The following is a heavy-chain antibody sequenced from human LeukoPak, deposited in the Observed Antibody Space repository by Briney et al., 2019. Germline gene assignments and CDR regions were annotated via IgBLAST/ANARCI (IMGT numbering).Heavy chain of an antibody. CDR3: ARTAYDLRGQSLVPGLDS. Sequence: GGSLKLSCAASGFTFRNYQMNWVRQAPGKGLEWVSYIGNIISTTHYADSVRGRFTVSRDDAKSSLYLQMSSLRVEDTAVYYCARTAYDLRGQSLVPGLDSWGQGTLVTVSS. V-gene: IGHV3-48*03. CDR1: GFTFRNYQ. J-gene: IGHJ4*02. D-gene: IGHD6-19*01. CDR2: IGNIISTT.